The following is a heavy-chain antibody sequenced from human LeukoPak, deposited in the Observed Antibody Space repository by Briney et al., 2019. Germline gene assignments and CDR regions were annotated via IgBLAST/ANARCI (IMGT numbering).Heavy chain of an antibody. CDR2: ISTSSTYI. V-gene: IGHV3-21*01. D-gene: IGHD3-22*01. CDR3: ARAYDPSGSHYYYFMDV. CDR1: GFTVGSNY. J-gene: IGHJ6*03. Sequence: GGSLRLSCAASGFTVGSNYMSWVCQAPGKGLEWVSSISTSSTYIYYADSVKGRSTISRDNAKNSLSLQMNSLRAEDTAVYFCARAYDPSGSHYYYFMDVWGKGTTVTVSS.